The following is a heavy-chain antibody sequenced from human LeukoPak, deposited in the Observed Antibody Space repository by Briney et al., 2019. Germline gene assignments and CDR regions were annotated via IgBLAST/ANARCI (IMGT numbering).Heavy chain of an antibody. J-gene: IGHJ6*03. CDR1: GYSISSGYY. CDR3: ARVASGSYYYYYYMDV. Sequence: PSETLSLTCTVSGYSISSGYYWGWIRQPPGKGLEWIGSIYHSGSTYYNPSLKSRVTISEDTSKNQFSLKLSSVTAADTAVYYCARVASGSYYYYYYMDVWGKGTTVTVSS. D-gene: IGHD1-26*01. CDR2: IYHSGST. V-gene: IGHV4-38-2*02.